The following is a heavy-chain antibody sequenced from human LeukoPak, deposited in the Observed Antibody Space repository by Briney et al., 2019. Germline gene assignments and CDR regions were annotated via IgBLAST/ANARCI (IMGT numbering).Heavy chain of an antibody. CDR2: IYYSGST. CDR1: GGSIGSGDYY. D-gene: IGHD1-26*01. J-gene: IGHJ5*02. V-gene: IGHV4-30-4*01. CDR3: ARARGPIVGATKGNWFDP. Sequence: SETLSLTCTVSGGSIGSGDYYWSWIRQPPGKGLEWIGYIYYSGSTYYNPSLKSRVTISVDTSKNQFSLKLSSVTAADTAVYYCARARGPIVGATKGNWFDPWGQGTLVTVSS.